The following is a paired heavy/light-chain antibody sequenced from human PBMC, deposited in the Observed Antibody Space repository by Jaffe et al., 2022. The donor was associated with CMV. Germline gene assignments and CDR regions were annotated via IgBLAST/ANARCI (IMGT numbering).Heavy chain of an antibody. CDR1: GFTFSRYW. Sequence: EVQLVESGGGLVQPGGSLRLSCAASGFTFSRYWMRWVRQAPGKGLVWVSRINSDGSRTSYADSVKGRFTISRDNAKNTLYLQMNGLRAEDTAVYYCTTSHSGYDFPPDDWGQGTLVTVSS. J-gene: IGHJ4*02. V-gene: IGHV3-74*01. CDR3: TTSHSGYDFPPDD. D-gene: IGHD5-12*01. CDR2: INSDGSRT.
Light chain of an antibody. V-gene: IGLV2-23*02. CDR1: SSDVGNYNL. Sequence: QSALTQPASVSGSPGQSITISCTGTSSDVGNYNLVSWYQQHPGKAPRLLIYEVSKRPSGVSNRFSGSKSGNTASLTISGLQADDEADYYCCSYAGSSTDVVFGGGTKLAVL. CDR2: EVS. J-gene: IGLJ2*01. CDR3: CSYAGSSTDVV.